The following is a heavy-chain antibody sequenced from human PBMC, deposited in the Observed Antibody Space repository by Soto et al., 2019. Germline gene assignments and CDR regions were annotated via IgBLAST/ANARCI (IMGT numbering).Heavy chain of an antibody. J-gene: IGHJ6*03. Sequence: PSETLSLTCTVSGGSISSSSYYWGWIRQPPGKGLEWIGSIYYSGSTYYNPSLKSRVTISVDTSKNQFSLKLSSVTAADTAVYYCARHISTRYGSGSYYYYHYMDVWGKGTTVT. CDR3: ARHISTRYGSGSYYYYHYMDV. V-gene: IGHV4-39*01. D-gene: IGHD3-10*01. CDR1: GGSISSSSYY. CDR2: IYYSGST.